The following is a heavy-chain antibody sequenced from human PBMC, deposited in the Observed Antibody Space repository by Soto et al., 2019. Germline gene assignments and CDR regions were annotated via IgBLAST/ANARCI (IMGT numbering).Heavy chain of an antibody. CDR1: GFTFSDYA. D-gene: IGHD6-19*01. J-gene: IGHJ4*02. CDR2: VSHDGRNT. V-gene: IGHV3-30*18. Sequence: VQLVESGGGVVQPGRSLRLSCAASGFTFSDYAMHWVRQAPGKGLEWVAVVSHDGRNTHYADSVKGRFTISRDSSKNTVSREMTSLRAEDTAVDYCAKGGRLWLVTSDVNYWGQGALVTVSS. CDR3: AKGGRLWLVTSDVNY.